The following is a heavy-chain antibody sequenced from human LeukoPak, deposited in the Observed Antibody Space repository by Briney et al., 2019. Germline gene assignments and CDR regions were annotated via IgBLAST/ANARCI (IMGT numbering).Heavy chain of an antibody. V-gene: IGHV3-21*01. CDR3: ARDSVMVRGVVYYYGMDV. J-gene: IGHJ6*02. CDR2: ISSSSYI. Sequence: GGSLRLSCAASGFTFSSYSMNWVRQAPGKGLEWVSSISSSSYIYYADSVKGRFTISRDNAKNSLYLQMNSLRAEDTAVYYCARDSVMVRGVVYYYGMDVWGQGTTVTVSS. D-gene: IGHD3-10*01. CDR1: GFTFSSYS.